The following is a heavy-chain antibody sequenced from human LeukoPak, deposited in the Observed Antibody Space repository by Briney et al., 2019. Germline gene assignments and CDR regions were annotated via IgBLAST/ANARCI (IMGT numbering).Heavy chain of an antibody. V-gene: IGHV4-59*01. CDR1: GGSISSYY. CDR3: ARGYYYYYGMDV. CDR2: IYYSGST. J-gene: IGHJ6*02. Sequence: SETLSLTCTVSGGSISSYYWSWIRQPPGKGLEWIGYIYYSGSTNYNPSLKSRVTISVDTSKNQFSLKLSSVTAADTAVYHCARGYYYYYGMDVWGQGTTVTVSS.